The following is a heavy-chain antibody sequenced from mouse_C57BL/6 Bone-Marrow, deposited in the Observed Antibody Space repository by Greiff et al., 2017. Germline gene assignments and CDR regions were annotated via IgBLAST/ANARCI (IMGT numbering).Heavy chain of an antibody. Sequence: VQLQQSGAELVRPGTSVKMSCKASGYTFTNYWIGWAKQRPGHGLEWIGDIYPGGGYTNYNEKFKGKAKLTEDKASSTAYMQFSSLTSEDSAIYYCARERYYGSYFDYWGQGTTLTVSS. CDR2: IYPGGGYT. CDR3: ARERYYGSYFDY. J-gene: IGHJ2*01. D-gene: IGHD1-1*01. V-gene: IGHV1-63*01. CDR1: GYTFTNYW.